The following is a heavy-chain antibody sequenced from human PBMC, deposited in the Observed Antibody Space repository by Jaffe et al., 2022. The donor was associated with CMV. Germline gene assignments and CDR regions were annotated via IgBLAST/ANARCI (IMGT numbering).Heavy chain of an antibody. Sequence: EVQLLESGGGLVQPGGSLRLSCAASGFTFSSYAMSWVRQAPGKGLEWVSAISGSGGSTYYADSVKGRFTISRDNSKNTLYLQMNSLRAEDTAVYYCAKVMAMIVVVTPWPDAFDIWGQGTMVTVSS. D-gene: IGHD3-22*01. CDR1: GFTFSSYA. J-gene: IGHJ3*02. CDR2: ISGSGGST. CDR3: AKVMAMIVVVTPWPDAFDI. V-gene: IGHV3-23*01.